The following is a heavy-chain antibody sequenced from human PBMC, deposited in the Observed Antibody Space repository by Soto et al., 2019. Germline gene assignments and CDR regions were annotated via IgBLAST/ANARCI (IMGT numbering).Heavy chain of an antibody. CDR2: IKQDGSEK. D-gene: IGHD5-18*01. J-gene: IGHJ4*02. CDR1: GFTFSSYW. V-gene: IGHV3-7*01. Sequence: EVQLVESGGGWVQPGGSLRLSCAASGFTFSSYWMSWVRQAPGKGLEWVANIKQDGSEKYYVDSVKGRFTISRDNAKNSLYLQMNSLRAEDTAVYYCARRGYSYGYDGHHFDYWGQGTLVTVSS. CDR3: ARRGYSYGYDGHHFDY.